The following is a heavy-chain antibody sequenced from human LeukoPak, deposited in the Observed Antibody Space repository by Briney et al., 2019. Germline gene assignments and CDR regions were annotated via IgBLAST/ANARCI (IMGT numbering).Heavy chain of an antibody. V-gene: IGHV1-69*13. CDR3: ARTYYYDSSGYPVQVSDAFDI. Sequence: SVKVSCKASGGTFSSYAISWVRQAPGQGREWMGGIIPTFHTADYAQKFQGRVTITADESTSTVYMELSRLRSEDTAMYYCARTYYYDSSGYPVQVSDAFDIWGQGTMVTVSS. CDR1: GGTFSSYA. D-gene: IGHD3-22*01. CDR2: IIPTFHTA. J-gene: IGHJ3*02.